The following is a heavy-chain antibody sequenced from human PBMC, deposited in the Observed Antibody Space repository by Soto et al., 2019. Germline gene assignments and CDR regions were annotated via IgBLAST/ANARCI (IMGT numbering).Heavy chain of an antibody. D-gene: IGHD6-13*01. J-gene: IGHJ4*02. CDR2: ISGIGGST. CDR3: ARGSSGYISSWYYFDY. Sequence: GGSLRLSCATSGFTFTDYALSWVRQAPGKGLEWVATISGIGGSTYLADSVKGRLSISRDNSKNTVSLLMNSLRAEDTAVYFCARGSSGYISSWYYFDYWGRGTMVTVSS. CDR1: GFTFTDYA. V-gene: IGHV3-23*01.